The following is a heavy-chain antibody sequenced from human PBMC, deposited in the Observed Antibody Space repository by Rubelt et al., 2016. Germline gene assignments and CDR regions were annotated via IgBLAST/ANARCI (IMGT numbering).Heavy chain of an antibody. Sequence: QVQLQQWGAGLLKPSETLSLTCAVYGGSFSGYYWGWIRQPPGKGLEWIGSIFYSGSTYYNPSLKMRVPISVDTSKNQFSRKLSSVTAADTAVYYCAGGWGCSGGSCYSSFDYWGQGTLVTVSS. CDR2: IFYSGST. V-gene: IGHV4-34*12. CDR3: AGGWGCSGGSCYSSFDY. D-gene: IGHD2-15*01. J-gene: IGHJ4*02. CDR1: GGSFSGYY.